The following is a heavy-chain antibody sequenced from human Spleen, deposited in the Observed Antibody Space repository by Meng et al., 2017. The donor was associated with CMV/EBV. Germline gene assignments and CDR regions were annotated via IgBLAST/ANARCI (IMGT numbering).Heavy chain of an antibody. V-gene: IGHV3-74*01. CDR1: GLSLSRKW. J-gene: IGHJ4*02. Sequence: GESLKISCEGSGLSLSRKWMNWVRQTLGEGLVWIAQMNSDGSGIYYADSVKGRFTISRDNAKDTLYLQMNNLRVEDTAVYYCARGSVLNDYWGQGTLVTVSS. CDR2: MNSDGSGI. CDR3: ARGSVLNDY.